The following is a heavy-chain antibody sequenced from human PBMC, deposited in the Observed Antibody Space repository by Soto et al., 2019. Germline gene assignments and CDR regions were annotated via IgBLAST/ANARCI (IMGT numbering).Heavy chain of an antibody. Sequence: GASVKVSCKVSGYTLTELSMHWVRQAPGKGLEWMGGFDPEASERIYAQNFQGRVTITEGTSIDTAYMELSSLRSEYTAVYYCATDYHDSGGYYYGRDWGQGSLVTVSS. CDR3: ATDYHDSGGYYYGRD. D-gene: IGHD3-22*01. CDR2: FDPEASER. V-gene: IGHV1-24*01. CDR1: GYTLTELS. J-gene: IGHJ4*02.